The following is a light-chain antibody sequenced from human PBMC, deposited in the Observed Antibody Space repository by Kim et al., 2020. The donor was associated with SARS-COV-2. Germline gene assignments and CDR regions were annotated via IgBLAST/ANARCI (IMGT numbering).Light chain of an antibody. V-gene: IGKV1-5*03. J-gene: IGKJ1*01. CDR3: QQYNSYSGT. CDR2: KAS. CDR1: QSISSW. Sequence: DIQMTQSPSTLSASVGDRVTITCRASQSISSWLAWYQQKPGKAPKLLIYKASSLESVVPSRFSGSGSGTEFTLTISSLQPDDFATYYCQQYNSYSGTFGQGTKVDIK.